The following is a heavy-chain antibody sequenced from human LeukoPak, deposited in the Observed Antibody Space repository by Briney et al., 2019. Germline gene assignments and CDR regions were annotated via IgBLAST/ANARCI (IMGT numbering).Heavy chain of an antibody. CDR3: VSYDSSGYYYPTTYYFDY. Sequence: GGSLRLSCAASGFTFSSYGMHWVRQAPGKGLEWVAFIRYDGSNKYYADSVKGRFTISRDNSKNTLYLQMNSLRAEDTAVYYCVSYDSSGYYYPTTYYFDYWGQGTLVTVSS. CDR1: GFTFSSYG. J-gene: IGHJ4*02. D-gene: IGHD3-22*01. CDR2: IRYDGSNK. V-gene: IGHV3-30*02.